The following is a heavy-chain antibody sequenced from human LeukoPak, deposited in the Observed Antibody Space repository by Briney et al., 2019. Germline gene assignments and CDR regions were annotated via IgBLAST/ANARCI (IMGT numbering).Heavy chain of an antibody. V-gene: IGHV4-61*02. Sequence: PSETLSLTCTVSGGSISSGNYYWSWIRQPAGKGLEWIGRIYTSGSTNYNPSLKSRVTISVGTSKNQFSLKLSSVTAADTAVYYCASPRPYSSGWYYFDYWGQGTLVTVSS. CDR1: GGSISSGNYY. CDR2: IYTSGST. J-gene: IGHJ4*02. CDR3: ASPRPYSSGWYYFDY. D-gene: IGHD6-19*01.